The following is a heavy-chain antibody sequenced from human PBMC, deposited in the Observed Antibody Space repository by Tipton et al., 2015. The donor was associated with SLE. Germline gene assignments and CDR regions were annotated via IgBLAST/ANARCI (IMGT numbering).Heavy chain of an antibody. CDR2: IYDSGT. J-gene: IGHJ4*02. D-gene: IGHD6-19*01. V-gene: IGHV4-59*12. Sequence: TLSLTCTVSGGSISSYYWSWIRQPPGKGLEWIGYIYDSGTNYNPSLKSRVTISIDTSKNQFSLKLNSVTAADTAVYYCARERDSSGWYGGFDYWGQGTLVTVSS. CDR3: ARERDSSGWYGGFDY. CDR1: GGSISSYY.